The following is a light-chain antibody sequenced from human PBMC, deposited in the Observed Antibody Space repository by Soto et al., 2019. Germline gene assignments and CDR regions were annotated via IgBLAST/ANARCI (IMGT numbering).Light chain of an antibody. V-gene: IGLV2-14*01. CDR1: TSDIGDHNY. CDR3: SSWTRTSTVV. CDR2: EVS. Sequence: QSALTQPASVSGSPGQSITISCTGSTSDIGDHNYVSWYQQYPGKAPRLMISEVSDRPSGVSTRFSGSKSGNTASLTISGLQADDEADYYCSSWTRTSTVVFGGGTKLTVL. J-gene: IGLJ2*01.